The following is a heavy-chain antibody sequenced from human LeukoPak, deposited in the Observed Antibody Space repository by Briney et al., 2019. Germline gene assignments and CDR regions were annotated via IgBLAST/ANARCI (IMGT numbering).Heavy chain of an antibody. D-gene: IGHD2-8*02. V-gene: IGHV1-2*02. CDR2: INPNSGGT. CDR3: ASCTGCEGSWLNWFDP. Sequence: ASVKVSCKASGYTFTDYYMHWVRQAPGQGLEWMGWINPNSGGTNFAQKFQGRVTMTRDTSISTAYMELSRLRSDDTAVYYCASCTGCEGSWLNWFDPWGQGTLVTVSS. J-gene: IGHJ5*02. CDR1: GYTFTDYY.